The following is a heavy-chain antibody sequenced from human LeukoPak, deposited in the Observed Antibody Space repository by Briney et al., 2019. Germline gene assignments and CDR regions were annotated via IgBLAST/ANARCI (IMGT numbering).Heavy chain of an antibody. CDR1: GFTFDDYG. CDR3: ARVRIQRWRLYYYYYYMDV. D-gene: IGHD5-18*01. Sequence: GGSLRLSCAASGFTFDDYGMSWVRQAPGKGLEWVSGINWNGGSTGYADPVKGRFTISRDNAKNSLYLQMNSLRAEDTALYYCARVRIQRWRLYYYYYYMDVWGKGTTVAVSS. V-gene: IGHV3-20*04. CDR2: INWNGGST. J-gene: IGHJ6*03.